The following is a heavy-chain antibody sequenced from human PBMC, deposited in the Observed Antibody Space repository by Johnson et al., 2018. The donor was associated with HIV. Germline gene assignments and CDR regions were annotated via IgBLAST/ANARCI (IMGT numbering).Heavy chain of an antibody. V-gene: IGHV3-NL1*01. CDR1: GFTFSSYA. CDR2: IYSGGST. J-gene: IGHJ3*02. D-gene: IGHD2-8*01. CDR3: LIRDAFDI. Sequence: QMQLVESGGGVVQPGRSLRLSCAASGFTFSSYAMNWVRQAPGKGLEWVAVIYSGGSTYYADSVKGRFTISRDNSKNTLYLQMNSLRAEDTAVYYCLIRDAFDIWGQGTMVTVSS.